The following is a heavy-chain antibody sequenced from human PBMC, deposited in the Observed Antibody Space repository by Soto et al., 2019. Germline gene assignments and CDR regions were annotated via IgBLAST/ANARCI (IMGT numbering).Heavy chain of an antibody. CDR1: GFTFSSYS. V-gene: IGHV3-48*02. CDR2: ISSSSSTI. J-gene: IGHJ5*02. CDR3: ARGRVEYYDFLSGGLGFWFDP. D-gene: IGHD3-3*01. Sequence: EVQLVESGGGLVQPGGSLRLSCAASGFTFSSYSMNWVRQAPGKGLEWVSYISSSSSTIYYADSVKGRFTISRDNAKNSLYLQMNSLRDEDTAVYYCARGRVEYYDFLSGGLGFWFDPWGQGTLVTVSS.